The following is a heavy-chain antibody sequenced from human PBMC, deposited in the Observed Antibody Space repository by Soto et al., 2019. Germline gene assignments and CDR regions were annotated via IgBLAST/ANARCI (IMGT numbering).Heavy chain of an antibody. Sequence: ASVKVSCKASGYTFTSYYMHWVRQAPGQGLEWMGIINPSGGSTNYAQKFQGRVTMTRDTSTSTVYMELSSLRSEDTAVYYCARDTGGYYGSGFNGMDVWGQGTTVTVSS. D-gene: IGHD3-10*01. J-gene: IGHJ6*02. CDR2: INPSGGST. V-gene: IGHV1-46*01. CDR3: ARDTGGYYGSGFNGMDV. CDR1: GYTFTSYY.